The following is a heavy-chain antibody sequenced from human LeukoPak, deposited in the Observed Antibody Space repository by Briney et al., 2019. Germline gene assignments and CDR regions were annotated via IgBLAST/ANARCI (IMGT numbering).Heavy chain of an antibody. J-gene: IGHJ6*02. D-gene: IGHD6-13*01. V-gene: IGHV3-11*01. CDR1: GFTFSDYY. CDR2: IIGIVSTI. CDR3: ARVGVSSIAAAGAYYYYGMDV. Sequence: PGGSLRLSCAASGFTFSDYYMSWIRQAPGKGLEWVSYIIGIVSTIYYADSVKGRFTISRDNAKNSLYLQMNSLRAEDTAVYYCARVGVSSIAAAGAYYYYGMDVWGQGTTVTVSS.